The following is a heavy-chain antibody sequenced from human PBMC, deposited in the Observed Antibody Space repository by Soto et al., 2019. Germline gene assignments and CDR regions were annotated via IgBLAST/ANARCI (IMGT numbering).Heavy chain of an antibody. CDR3: ARGDGDTRVY. J-gene: IGHJ4*02. Sequence: QVQLVQSGGEVKKPGASVKVSCKASGYTFINYGITWVRQAPGQGLEWLAWINAYIAKTDNAQTAQGRVTMAADTSTGTADLELRSLASDDTAVYYCARGDGDTRVYCVQGTEVTVSP. CDR2: INAYIAKT. CDR1: GYTFINYG. D-gene: IGHD2-21*02. V-gene: IGHV1-18*01.